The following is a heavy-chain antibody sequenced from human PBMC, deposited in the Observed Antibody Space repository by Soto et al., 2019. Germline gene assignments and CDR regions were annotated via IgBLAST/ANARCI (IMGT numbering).Heavy chain of an antibody. Sequence: QLQLLESGPGLVKPSETLSLTCTVSGGSVSNNSYYWGWIRQPPGKRLEWIGSVYYSGSAYYNPSLEGRLTIAVDTSMNHFSLKLSSVTAADTAIYYCARRPLVRGIIPYYFDYWGQGTLVTVSS. CDR1: GGSVSNNSYY. CDR2: VYYSGSA. J-gene: IGHJ4*02. V-gene: IGHV4-39*02. D-gene: IGHD3-10*01. CDR3: ARRPLVRGIIPYYFDY.